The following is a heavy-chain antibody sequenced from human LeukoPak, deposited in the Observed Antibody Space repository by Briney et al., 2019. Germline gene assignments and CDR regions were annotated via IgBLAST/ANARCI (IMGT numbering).Heavy chain of an antibody. J-gene: IGHJ4*02. V-gene: IGHV2-5*01. Sequence: SGPTLVNPTQTLTLTCTFSGFSPSTSGVGVGWIRQPPGKALEWLALIYWNDDNRYSPSLKRRLTITKDTSKNQVVLTMTNMDPVDTATYYCAHYGDYRFLYYFDYWGQGTLVTVSS. CDR3: AHYGDYRFLYYFDY. D-gene: IGHD4-17*01. CDR2: IYWNDDN. CDR1: GFSPSTSGVG.